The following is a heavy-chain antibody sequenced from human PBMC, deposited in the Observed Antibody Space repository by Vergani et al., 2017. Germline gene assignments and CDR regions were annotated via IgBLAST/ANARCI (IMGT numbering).Heavy chain of an antibody. J-gene: IGHJ4*02. CDR3: ARHGGSGNFYHLFDS. Sequence: QVQLQESGPGLVKPSQTLSLTCAVSGGSISSGGYYWSWIRQHPGKGLEWIGYIYYSGSTYYNPSLKSRVTISVDTSKNQFSLKLSSVTAADTAVYYCARHGGSGNFYHLFDSWGQGTLVTVSS. V-gene: IGHV4-31*11. CDR1: GGSISSGGYY. CDR2: IYYSGST. D-gene: IGHD3-10*01.